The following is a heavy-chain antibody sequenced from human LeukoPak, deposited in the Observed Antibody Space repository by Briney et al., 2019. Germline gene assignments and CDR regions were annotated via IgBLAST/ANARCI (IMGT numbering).Heavy chain of an antibody. Sequence: GGSLRLSCAASGFTFSSYSMNWVRQAPGKGLEWVSYISSSSTIYYADSVKGRFTISRDNAKNSLYLQMNSLRAEDTAVYYCARAVRYFDWLLSFDYWGQGTLVTVSS. D-gene: IGHD3-9*01. V-gene: IGHV3-48*01. CDR2: ISSSSTI. J-gene: IGHJ4*02. CDR1: GFTFSSYS. CDR3: ARAVRYFDWLLSFDY.